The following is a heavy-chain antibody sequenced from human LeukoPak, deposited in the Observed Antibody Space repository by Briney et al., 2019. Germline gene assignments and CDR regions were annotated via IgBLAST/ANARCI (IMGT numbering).Heavy chain of an antibody. CDR2: INPNSGGT. Sequence: ASVTVSCKASGYTLTGYYMHWVRQAPGQGLEWMGWINPNSGGTNYAQKFQGRVTMTRDTSISTAYMELSRLRSDDTAVYYCARVRGSSGWYWSSPYYYMDVWGKGTTVTVSS. J-gene: IGHJ6*03. D-gene: IGHD6-19*01. V-gene: IGHV1-2*02. CDR1: GYTLTGYY. CDR3: ARVRGSSGWYWSSPYYYMDV.